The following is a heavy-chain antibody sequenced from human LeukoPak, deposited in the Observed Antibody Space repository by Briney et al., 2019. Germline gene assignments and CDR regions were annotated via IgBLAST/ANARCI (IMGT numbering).Heavy chain of an antibody. CDR3: ARGLIGGIAVAGPDAFDI. D-gene: IGHD6-19*01. J-gene: IGHJ3*02. V-gene: IGHV1-69*13. Sequence: SVTVSCKASGGTFSIYAISWVRQAPGQGLEWMGGIIPIFGTANYAQKFQGRVTITADESTSTAYMELSSLRSEDTAVYYCARGLIGGIAVAGPDAFDIWGQGTMVTVSS. CDR1: GGTFSIYA. CDR2: IIPIFGTA.